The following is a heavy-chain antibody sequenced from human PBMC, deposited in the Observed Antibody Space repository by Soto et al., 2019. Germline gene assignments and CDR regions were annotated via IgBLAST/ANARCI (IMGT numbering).Heavy chain of an antibody. CDR1: GGTFSSYA. J-gene: IGHJ6*02. CDR2: IIPIFGTA. V-gene: IGHV1-69*13. Sequence: ASVKVSCKXSGGTFSSYAISWVRQAPGQGLEWMGGIIPIFGTANYAQKFQGRVTITADESTSTAYMELSSLRSEDTAVYYCARGDIVVVVAATHYYYGMDVWGQGTTVTVSS. CDR3: ARGDIVVVVAATHYYYGMDV. D-gene: IGHD2-15*01.